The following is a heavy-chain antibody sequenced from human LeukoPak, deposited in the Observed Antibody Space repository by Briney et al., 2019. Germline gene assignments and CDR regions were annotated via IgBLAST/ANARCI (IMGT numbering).Heavy chain of an antibody. V-gene: IGHV3-23*01. Sequence: GGSLRLSCAASGFIFSSYAMSWVRQAPGKGLEWDSAISDSGGNTDYADSVKGQFTISRDNSKNTLYPQMNSLRAEDTAVYYCAKDPRQSSGWYYFDYWGQGTLVTVSS. CDR2: ISDSGGNT. D-gene: IGHD6-19*01. J-gene: IGHJ4*02. CDR1: GFIFSSYA. CDR3: AKDPRQSSGWYYFDY.